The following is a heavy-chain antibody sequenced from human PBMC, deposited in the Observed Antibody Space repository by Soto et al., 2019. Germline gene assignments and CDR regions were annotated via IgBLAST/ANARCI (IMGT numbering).Heavy chain of an antibody. D-gene: IGHD2-15*01. J-gene: IGHJ2*01. Sequence: ASVKVSCKACRDTFTNFYIHWLRQAPGQGLEWMGIINPSGGSTTYPQKFQGRVTMTRDTSTSTVHMELITLRSEDTAVYYCARSQAARPLHFWGAATTVTLSS. CDR3: ARSQAARPLHF. CDR1: RDTFTNFY. CDR2: INPSGGST. V-gene: IGHV1-46*01.